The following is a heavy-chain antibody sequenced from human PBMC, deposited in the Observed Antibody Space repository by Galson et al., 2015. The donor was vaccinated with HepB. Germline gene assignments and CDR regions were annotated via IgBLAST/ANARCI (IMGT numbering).Heavy chain of an antibody. V-gene: IGHV4-34*01. D-gene: IGHD2-2*01. CDR1: GGSFSGYY. J-gene: IGHJ6*02. CDR3: ARGLGHPGLYQRHTLNGMDV. CDR2: INHSGST. Sequence: SETLSLTCAVYGGSFSGYYWSWIRQPPGKGLEWIGEINHSGSTNYNPSLKSRVTISVDTSKNQFSLKLSSVIAADTAVYYCARGLGHPGLYQRHTLNGMDVWGQGTTVTVSS.